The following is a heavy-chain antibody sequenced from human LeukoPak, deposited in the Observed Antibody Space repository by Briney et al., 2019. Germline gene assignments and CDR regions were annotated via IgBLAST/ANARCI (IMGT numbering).Heavy chain of an antibody. Sequence: SETLSLTCTVPGGSISSYYWSWIRQPAGKGLEWIGRIYTGGSTNYNPSLKSRVTMSVDTSKNQFSLKLSSVTAADTAVYYCARSGYCGGDCYSGNFDYWGQGTLVTVSS. CDR2: IYTGGST. CDR1: GGSISSYY. CDR3: ARSGYCGGDCYSGNFDY. D-gene: IGHD2-21*02. V-gene: IGHV4-4*07. J-gene: IGHJ4*02.